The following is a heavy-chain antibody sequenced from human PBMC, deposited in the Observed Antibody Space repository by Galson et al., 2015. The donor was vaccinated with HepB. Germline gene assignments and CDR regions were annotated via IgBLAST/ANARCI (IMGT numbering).Heavy chain of an antibody. D-gene: IGHD5-12*01. V-gene: IGHV3-30*18. CDR1: GFAFSSYA. J-gene: IGHJ6*02. CDR2: TAYNGNRE. Sequence: SLRLSCAASGFAFSSYAMHWVPEAPGKGLEWVAGTAYNGNREYYGDSVRGRFTVARDNSKNTLYLEIKSLRAEDTAVYYCAKDQGSYDFSYYGMDVWGQGTTVSVSS. CDR3: AKDQGSYDFSYYGMDV.